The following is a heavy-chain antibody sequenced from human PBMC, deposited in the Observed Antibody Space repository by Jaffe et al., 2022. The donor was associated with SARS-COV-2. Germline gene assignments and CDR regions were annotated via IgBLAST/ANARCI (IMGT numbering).Heavy chain of an antibody. Sequence: QVQLVQSGAEVKKPGSSVKVSCKPSGGTFSNYPISWVRQAPGQGLEWMGGIIPVFGAARYSQNFQGRVTITADESTTTAYLELSSLRSEDTAVYYCARGGAVAGNTKLGLDYWGQGTLVTVSS. V-gene: IGHV1-69*01. J-gene: IGHJ4*02. CDR1: GGTFSNYP. D-gene: IGHD6-19*01. CDR3: ARGGAVAGNTKLGLDY. CDR2: IIPVFGAA.